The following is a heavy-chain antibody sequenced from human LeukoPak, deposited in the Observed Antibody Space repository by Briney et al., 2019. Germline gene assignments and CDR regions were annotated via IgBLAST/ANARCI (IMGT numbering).Heavy chain of an antibody. Sequence: ASVKVSCKASGYTFTSYYMHWVRQAPGQGLEWMGIINPSGGSTSYAQKFQGRVTMTRGTSTSTVYMELSSLRSEDTAVYYCAREWDHSSGYSYYFDYWGQGTLVTVSS. CDR3: AREWDHSSGYSYYFDY. J-gene: IGHJ4*02. CDR1: GYTFTSYY. CDR2: INPSGGST. V-gene: IGHV1-46*01. D-gene: IGHD3-22*01.